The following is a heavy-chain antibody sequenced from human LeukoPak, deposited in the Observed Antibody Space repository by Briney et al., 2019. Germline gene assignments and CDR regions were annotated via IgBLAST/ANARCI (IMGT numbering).Heavy chain of an antibody. D-gene: IGHD3-22*01. CDR2: INPSGGST. J-gene: IGHJ4*02. CDR3: ARAGSPLDYYDSSGYYYHFDY. Sequence: GASVKVSCKASGYTFTSYYMHWVRQAPGQGLEWMGIINPSGGSTSYAQKFQGRVTMTRDTSTSTVYMELSSLRSEDTAVYYCARAGSPLDYYDSSGYYYHFDYWGQGTLVTVSS. CDR1: GYTFTSYY. V-gene: IGHV1-46*01.